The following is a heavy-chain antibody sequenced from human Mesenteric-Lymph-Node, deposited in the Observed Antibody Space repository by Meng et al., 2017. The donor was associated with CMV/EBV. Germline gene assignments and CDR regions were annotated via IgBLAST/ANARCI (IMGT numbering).Heavy chain of an antibody. D-gene: IGHD2-15*01. J-gene: IGHJ4*02. CDR2: INPNNGVT. CDR3: ARDAEGILGYCSSGTCPFDY. V-gene: IGHV1-2*02. CDR1: GYTFTGYY. Sequence: ASVKVSCKASGYTFTGYYIHWVRQAPGQGLEWMGWINPNNGVTKTAQKFRDRVTMTRDSSISTAYMELSRLTSDDTAVYYCARDAEGILGYCSSGTCPFDYWGQGTLVTVSS.